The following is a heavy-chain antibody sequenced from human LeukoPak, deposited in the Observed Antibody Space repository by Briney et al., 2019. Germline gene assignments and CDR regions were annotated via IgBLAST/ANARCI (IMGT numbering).Heavy chain of an antibody. CDR3: VKGRCSGSSCYGGDY. D-gene: IGHD2-2*01. J-gene: IGHJ4*02. CDR1: GFTFSSYW. Sequence: GGSLRLSCAASGFTFSSYWMHWVRQAPGKGLVWVSRINTDGGSTYYADSVKGRFTISRDNSKNTLYLQMSSLRAEDTAVYYCVKGRCSGSSCYGGDYWGQGTLVTVSS. CDR2: INTDGGST. V-gene: IGHV3-74*01.